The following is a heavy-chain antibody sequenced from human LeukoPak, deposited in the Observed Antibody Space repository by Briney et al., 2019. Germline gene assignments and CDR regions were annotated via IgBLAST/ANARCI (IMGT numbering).Heavy chain of an antibody. V-gene: IGHV3-30*04. CDR1: GFTFSSYA. D-gene: IGHD4-17*01. CDR3: ARADYGDYSLGY. J-gene: IGHJ4*02. Sequence: GGSLRLSCAASGFTFSSYAMHWVRQAPGKGLEWVAVISYDGSNKYYADSVKGRFTVSRDNSKNTLYLQMNSLRAEDTAVYYCARADYGDYSLGYWGQGTLVTVSS. CDR2: ISYDGSNK.